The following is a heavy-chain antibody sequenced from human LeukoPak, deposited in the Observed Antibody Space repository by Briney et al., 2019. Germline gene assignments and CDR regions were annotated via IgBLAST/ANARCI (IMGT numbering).Heavy chain of an antibody. J-gene: IGHJ4*02. Sequence: SETLSLTCAVSGGSISSGGYSWSWIRQPPGKGLEWIGYIYHSGSTYYNPSLKSRVTISVDRSKNQFSLKLSSVTAADTAVYYCARARYFDWYYFDYWGRGTLVTVSS. CDR1: GGSISSGGYS. D-gene: IGHD3-9*01. CDR2: IYHSGST. CDR3: ARARYFDWYYFDY. V-gene: IGHV4-30-2*01.